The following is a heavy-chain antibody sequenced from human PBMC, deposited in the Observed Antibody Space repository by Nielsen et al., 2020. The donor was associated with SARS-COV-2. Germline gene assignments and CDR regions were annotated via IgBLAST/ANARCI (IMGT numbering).Heavy chain of an antibody. CDR3: ARARATIFGLVMSYGMDV. J-gene: IGHJ6*02. CDR2: INPNSGGT. D-gene: IGHD3/OR15-3a*01. Sequence: ASVKVSCKASGYTFTGSYVHWVRQAPGQGLEWMGRINPNSGGTNYAQKFQGTVTMTRDASISTVYMELTSDDTAVYYCARARATIFGLVMSYGMDVWGQGTTVAVSS. CDR1: GYTFTGSY. V-gene: IGHV1-2*06.